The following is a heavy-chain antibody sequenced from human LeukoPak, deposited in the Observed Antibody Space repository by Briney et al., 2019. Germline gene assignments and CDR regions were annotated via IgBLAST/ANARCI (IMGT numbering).Heavy chain of an antibody. CDR1: GYTFTSYD. J-gene: IGHJ5*02. CDR3: ARDWGWFDP. V-gene: IGHV1-18*01. D-gene: IGHD3-16*01. Sequence: ASVKVSCKASGYTFTSYDISWVRQAPGQGLEWMGWISGYNDNRNYAQKLQGRVTMTTDRSTTTAYMELRSLRSDDTAVYYCARDWGWFDPWGQGTLVTVSS. CDR2: ISGYNDNR.